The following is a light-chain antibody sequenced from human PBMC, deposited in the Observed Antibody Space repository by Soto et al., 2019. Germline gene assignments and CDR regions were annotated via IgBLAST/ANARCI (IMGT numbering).Light chain of an antibody. CDR1: QSVLYSSNNKNY. CDR3: QQYYNTPIT. CDR2: WAS. Sequence: DIVMTQSPDSLGVSLGERATINCKSSQSVLYSSNNKNYLAWYQQKPGQSPKLLIYWASTRESGVPDRFSGSGSGTDFTLTISSLQAEDVAVYYCQQYYNTPITFGQGTRLEIK. V-gene: IGKV4-1*01. J-gene: IGKJ5*01.